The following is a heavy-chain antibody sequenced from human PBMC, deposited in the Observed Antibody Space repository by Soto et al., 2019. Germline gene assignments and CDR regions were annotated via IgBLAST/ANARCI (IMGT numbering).Heavy chain of an antibody. CDR1: GSTFSSYT. CDR3: ASSPVNGNYVGWFYP. CDR2: IIPSLGIA. D-gene: IGHD1-7*01. J-gene: IGHJ5*02. V-gene: IGHV1-69*02. Sequence: SVKVSCKASGSTFSSYTISWVRQAPGQGLEWMGRIIPSLGIANYAQKNQGRVTITGDTSTSTVYMEMSSLRSEDTAVYYCASSPVNGNYVGWFYPWGQGTLVTVSS.